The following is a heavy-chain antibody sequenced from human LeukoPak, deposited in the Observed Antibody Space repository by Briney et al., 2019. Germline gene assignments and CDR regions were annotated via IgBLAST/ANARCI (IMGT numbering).Heavy chain of an antibody. V-gene: IGHV4-59*12. Sequence: PSETLSLTCAVSGGSISSYYWSWIRQPPGRGLEWIGSIHYSGSTSYNSSLKSRVTISVDTSKNQFSLKLSSVTAADTAVYYCARDISRGTIFGVVRAFDIWGQGTMVTVSS. CDR3: ARDISRGTIFGVVRAFDI. D-gene: IGHD3-3*01. CDR1: GGSISSYY. CDR2: IHYSGST. J-gene: IGHJ3*02.